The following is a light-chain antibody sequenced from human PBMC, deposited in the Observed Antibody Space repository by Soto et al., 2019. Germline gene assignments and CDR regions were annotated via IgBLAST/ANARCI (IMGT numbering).Light chain of an antibody. CDR1: SSDVGGYDY. CDR2: EVT. CDR3: SSYAGSNNFV. V-gene: IGLV2-8*01. Sequence: QSVLTQPPSASGSPRQSVTISCTGTSSDVGGYDYVSWYQQHPGKAPKLMIYEVTKRPSGVPDRFSGSKSGNTASLTVSGLQAEDEADYYCSSYAGSNNFVIGSGTRSPS. J-gene: IGLJ1*01.